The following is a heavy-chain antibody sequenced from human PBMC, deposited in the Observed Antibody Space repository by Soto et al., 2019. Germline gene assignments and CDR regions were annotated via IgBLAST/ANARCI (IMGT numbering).Heavy chain of an antibody. CDR2: ISGDASST. J-gene: IGHJ4*02. CDR3: TRGGTRTTYWGLFDS. V-gene: IGHV3-74*01. Sequence: EVKVVESGGGLVQPGGSLRLSCAASGFTFSDNWMHWVRQPPGKGPVWVSRISGDASSTSYADSVKGRFTISRDSAKNTVYLQMDSVRGEDTAVYYCTRGGTRTTYWGLFDSWGQGTLVTVSS. CDR1: GFTFSDNW. D-gene: IGHD7-27*01.